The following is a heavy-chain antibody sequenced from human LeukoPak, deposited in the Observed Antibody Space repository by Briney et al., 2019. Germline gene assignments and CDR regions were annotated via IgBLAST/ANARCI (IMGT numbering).Heavy chain of an antibody. D-gene: IGHD3-9*01. J-gene: IGHJ6*02. CDR3: AKTYLTGSIYGMDV. Sequence: GESLRLSCAASGFTFSSYAIHWVRQAPGKGLEWVAVISYDGSSKYYADSVKGRFTISRDNSKNTLYLQMNSLRPEDAAVYYCAKTYLTGSIYGMDVWGQGTTVTVSS. CDR1: GFTFSSYA. V-gene: IGHV3-30-3*02. CDR2: ISYDGSSK.